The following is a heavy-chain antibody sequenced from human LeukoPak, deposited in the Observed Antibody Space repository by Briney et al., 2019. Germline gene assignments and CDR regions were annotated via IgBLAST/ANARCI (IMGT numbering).Heavy chain of an antibody. V-gene: IGHV3-48*01. CDR2: ISSSSSTI. CDR3: ARASYDSSGYYLGAGARADY. D-gene: IGHD3-22*01. Sequence: GGSLRLSCAASGFSFSSYSMNWVRQAPGKGLEWVSYISSSSSTIYYAGSVKGRFTISRDNAKNSLYLQMNSLRAEDTAVYYCARASYDSSGYYLGAGARADYWGQGTLVTVSS. J-gene: IGHJ4*02. CDR1: GFSFSSYS.